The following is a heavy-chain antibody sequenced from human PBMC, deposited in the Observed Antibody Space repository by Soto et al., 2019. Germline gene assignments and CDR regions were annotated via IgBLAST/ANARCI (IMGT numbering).Heavy chain of an antibody. Sequence: RESLKISCQTSDEIFNTYWITWVRQMPGRGLEWVGRIDPSDSYTTYNPSLKGHVILSVDKSMNTAYVQWTSLRASDTAMYFCGRDFGSGHADVWGQGTLVTVSS. J-gene: IGHJ1*01. V-gene: IGHV5-10-1*01. CDR3: GRDFGSGHADV. D-gene: IGHD1-26*01. CDR2: IDPSDSYT. CDR1: DEIFNTYW.